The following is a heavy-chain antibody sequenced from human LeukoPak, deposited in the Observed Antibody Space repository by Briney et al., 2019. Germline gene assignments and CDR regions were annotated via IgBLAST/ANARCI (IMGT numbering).Heavy chain of an antibody. J-gene: IGHJ6*02. D-gene: IGHD6-19*01. CDR2: ISWNSGSI. CDR3: AKDRGSSGWSTTLYYYYYGMDV. V-gene: IGHV3-9*01. Sequence: GRSLRLSCAASGFTFDDYAMHWVRQAPGKRLEWVSGISWNSGSIGYADSVKGRFTISRDNAKNSLYLQMNSLRAEDTALYYCAKDRGSSGWSTTLYYYYYGMDVWGQGTTVTVSS. CDR1: GFTFDDYA.